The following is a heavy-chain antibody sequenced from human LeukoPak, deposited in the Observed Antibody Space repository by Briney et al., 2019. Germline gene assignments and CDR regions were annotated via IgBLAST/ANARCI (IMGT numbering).Heavy chain of an antibody. CDR2: IDPSDSYT. D-gene: IGHD6-19*01. CDR3: ARATIAVAGTPYYYYGMDV. J-gene: IGHJ6*02. V-gene: IGHV5-10-1*01. CDR1: GYSFTGYW. Sequence: GESLKISCKGSGYSFTGYWISWVRQMPGKGLEWMGRIDPSDSYTNYSPSFQGHVTISADKSISTAYLQWSSLKASDTAMYYCARATIAVAGTPYYYYGMDVRGQGTTVTVSS.